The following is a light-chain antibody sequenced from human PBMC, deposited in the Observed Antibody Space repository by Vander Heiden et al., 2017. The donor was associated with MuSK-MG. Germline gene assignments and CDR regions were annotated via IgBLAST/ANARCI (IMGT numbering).Light chain of an antibody. V-gene: IGKV1-39*01. CDR2: AAS. J-gene: IGKJ2*01. Sequence: DIQMTQSPSSLSASVGDRVSITCRASQSISSYLNWYQQKPGKAPNLLLYAASTLRSGVPSRFSSSGSGTDFTITISSLQPEDFATYYCQESYSTPYTFGQGTKLXIK. CDR1: QSISSY. CDR3: QESYSTPYT.